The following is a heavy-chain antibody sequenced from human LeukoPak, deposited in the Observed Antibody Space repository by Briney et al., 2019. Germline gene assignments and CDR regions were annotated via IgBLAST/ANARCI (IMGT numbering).Heavy chain of an antibody. V-gene: IGHV3-64D*06. CDR3: VKAKTSKLERPFIDY. CDR2: ISSNGGST. CDR1: GFTFSSYA. Sequence: PGGSLRLSCSASGFTFSSYAMHWVRQAPGKGLEYVSAISSNGGSTYYADSVKGRFTISRDNSKNTLYLQMSSLRAEDTAVYYCVKAKTSKLERPFIDYWGQGTLVTVSS. D-gene: IGHD1-1*01. J-gene: IGHJ4*02.